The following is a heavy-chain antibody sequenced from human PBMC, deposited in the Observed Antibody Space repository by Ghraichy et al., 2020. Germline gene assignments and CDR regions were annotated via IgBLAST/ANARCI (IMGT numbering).Heavy chain of an antibody. D-gene: IGHD2-2*01. CDR3: VKGHRLGFCTTTSCSYFDS. V-gene: IGHV3-23*01. CDR1: GFTFSSYA. J-gene: IGHJ4*02. Sequence: GESLNISCAASGFTFSSYAMSWVRQAPGKGLEWVSGVSGSGGSTYYADSVKGRFTISRDNSKNTLYLQMNSLRAEDTAVYYFVKGHRLGFCTTTSCSYFDSWGQGTPVTVSS. CDR2: VSGSGGST.